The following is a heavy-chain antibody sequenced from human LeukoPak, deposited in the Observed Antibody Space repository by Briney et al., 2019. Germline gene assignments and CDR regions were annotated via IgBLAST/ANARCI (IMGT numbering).Heavy chain of an antibody. CDR3: ACYYGSGTYYNEDYYYYYCMDV. D-gene: IGHD3-10*01. CDR2: IIPIFGTA. V-gene: IGHV1-69*13. CDR1: GYTFTGYY. Sequence: SVKVSCKASGYTFTGYYMHWVRQAPGQGLEWMGGIIPIFGTANYAQKFQGRVTITADESTSTAYMELSSLRSEDTAVYYCACYYGSGTYYNEDYYYYYCMDVWGNGTTVTISS. J-gene: IGHJ6*03.